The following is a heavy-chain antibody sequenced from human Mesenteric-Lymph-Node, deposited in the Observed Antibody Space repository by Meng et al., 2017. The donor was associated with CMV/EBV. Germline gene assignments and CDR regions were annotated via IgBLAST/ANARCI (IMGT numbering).Heavy chain of an antibody. CDR3: ARGNYDILTGSHNRFDP. Sequence: GESLKISCAASGFTFSDYYMSWIRQAPGKGLEWVSSISSSGSTIYYADSVKGRFTISRDNAKNSLYLQMNSLRAEDTAVYYCARGNYDILTGSHNRFDPWGQGTLVTVSS. D-gene: IGHD3-9*01. V-gene: IGHV3-11*01. CDR2: ISSSGSTI. CDR1: GFTFSDYY. J-gene: IGHJ5*02.